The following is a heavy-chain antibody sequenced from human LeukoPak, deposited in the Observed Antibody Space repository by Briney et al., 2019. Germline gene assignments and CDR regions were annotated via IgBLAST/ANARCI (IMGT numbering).Heavy chain of an antibody. CDR1: GGSISSSSYY. V-gene: IGHV4-39*01. D-gene: IGHD6-19*01. CDR2: IYYSGST. J-gene: IGHJ4*02. CDR3: ARPSIAVAGHFFDY. Sequence: SETLSLTCTVSGGSISSSSYYWGWICQPPGKGLEWIGSIYYSGSTYYNPSLKSRVTISVDTSKNQFSLKLSSVTAADTAVYYCARPSIAVAGHFFDYWGQGTLVTVSS.